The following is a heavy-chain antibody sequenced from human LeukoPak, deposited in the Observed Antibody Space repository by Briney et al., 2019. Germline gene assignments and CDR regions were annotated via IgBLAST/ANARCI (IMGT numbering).Heavy chain of an antibody. J-gene: IGHJ4*02. CDR2: IRADNGNT. D-gene: IGHD5-24*01. V-gene: IGHV1-18*04. Sequence: ASVKVSFKASGYTFTGYYMHWVRQAPGQGLEWMGWIRADNGNTNYAQKFQGRVTMTTDTSTSTAYMDLRSLRSDDTAVYYCARGRWLQLFGDYWGQGTVVTVSS. CDR3: ARGRWLQLFGDY. CDR1: GYTFTGYY.